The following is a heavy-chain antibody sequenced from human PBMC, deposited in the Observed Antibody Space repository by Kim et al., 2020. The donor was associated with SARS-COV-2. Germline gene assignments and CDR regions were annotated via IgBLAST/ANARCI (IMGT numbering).Heavy chain of an antibody. CDR2: ISYDGSNK. Sequence: GGSLRLSCAASGFTFSSYAMHWVRQAPGKGLEWVAVISYDGSNKYYADSVKGRFTISRDNSKNTLYLQMNSLRAEDTAVYYCARDGRPFWSGYSMYYYYGMDVWGQGTTVTVSS. CDR1: GFTFSSYA. V-gene: IGHV3-30-3*01. CDR3: ARDGRPFWSGYSMYYYYGMDV. D-gene: IGHD3-3*01. J-gene: IGHJ6*02.